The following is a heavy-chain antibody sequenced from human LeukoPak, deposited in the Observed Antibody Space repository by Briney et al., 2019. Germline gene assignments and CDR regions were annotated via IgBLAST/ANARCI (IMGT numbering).Heavy chain of an antibody. Sequence: SETLSLTCTVSGGSLSTYYWSWIRQPAGKGLEWIGRIYTSGSTNYNPFLKSRVTMSVDTSKNQFSLKLASVTAADTAVYYCARAKDNYRGNDAFDIWGQGTMVTVSS. CDR2: IYTSGST. CDR3: ARAKDNYRGNDAFDI. CDR1: GGSLSTYY. J-gene: IGHJ3*02. V-gene: IGHV4-4*07. D-gene: IGHD3-16*02.